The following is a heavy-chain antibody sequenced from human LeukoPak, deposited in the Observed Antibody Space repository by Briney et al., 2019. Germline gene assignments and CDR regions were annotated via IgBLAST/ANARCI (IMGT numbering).Heavy chain of an antibody. J-gene: IGHJ6*02. CDR3: ARLVLRYFDRSPLYGMDV. Sequence: ASVKVSCKASGYTFTSYAMNWVRQAPGQGLEWMGWINTNTGNPTYAQGFTGRFVFSLDTPVSTAYLQISSLKAEDTAVYYCARLVLRYFDRSPLYGMDVWGQGTTVTVSS. CDR1: GYTFTSYA. D-gene: IGHD3-9*01. V-gene: IGHV7-4-1*02. CDR2: INTNTGNP.